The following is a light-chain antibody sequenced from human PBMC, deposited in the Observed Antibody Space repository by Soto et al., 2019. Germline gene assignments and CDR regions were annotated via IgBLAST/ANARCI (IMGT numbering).Light chain of an antibody. J-gene: IGKJ5*01. Sequence: DIQLTQSPSLLSASVGSRVNITCRASHDISTYLAWYQKKKGKAPKLIIYEASTLQSGVPSRLSGSGYGTEFTLTISGLMTEDFATYHCQQLNTLTFTFGQGTRLEIK. CDR1: HDISTY. V-gene: IGKV1-9*01. CDR2: EAS. CDR3: QQLNTLTFT.